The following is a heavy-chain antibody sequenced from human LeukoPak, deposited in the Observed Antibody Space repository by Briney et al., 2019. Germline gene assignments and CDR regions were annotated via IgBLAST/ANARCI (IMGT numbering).Heavy chain of an antibody. CDR1: GGSIYSGDYY. CDR2: IYYSEST. J-gene: IGHJ4*02. D-gene: IGHD3-9*01. CDR3: ARLIRDYDILPGRDY. Sequence: PLQTLSLTCTVSGGSIYSGDYYWSWIRQPAGKGLGWIGSIYYSESTYYNPSLKSRVTISLDTSKNQFSLKLSSVTAADTAVYYCARLIRDYDILPGRDYWGQGTLVTVSS. V-gene: IGHV4-30-2*03.